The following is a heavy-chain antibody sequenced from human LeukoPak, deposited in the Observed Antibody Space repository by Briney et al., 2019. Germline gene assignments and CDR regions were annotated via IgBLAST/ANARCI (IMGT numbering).Heavy chain of an antibody. J-gene: IGHJ4*02. CDR2: IHGSGGST. D-gene: IGHD3-22*01. CDR1: GFTFSSYG. CDR3: AKDPRSLYYDISGYFFDY. Sequence: AGGSLRLSCAASGFTFSSYGMSWVRQAPGKGLEWVSAIHGSGGSTYYADSVKGRFTISRDISKNTLYLQMNSLRAEDTAVYYCAKDPRSLYYDISGYFFDYWGQGTLVTVSS. V-gene: IGHV3-23*01.